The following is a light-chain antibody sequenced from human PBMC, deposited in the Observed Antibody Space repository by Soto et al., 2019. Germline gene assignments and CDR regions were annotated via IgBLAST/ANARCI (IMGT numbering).Light chain of an antibody. V-gene: IGKV1-27*01. J-gene: IGKJ5*01. CDR1: QGISNY. CDR3: QKYNSALIT. Sequence: DIPMTQSPSSLSASVGDRVTITCRASQGISNYLAWYQQKPGKVPKLLIYAASTLQSGVPSRFSGSGSGTDFTLTISSLQPEDVATYYCQKYNSALITFGQGTRLEMK. CDR2: AAS.